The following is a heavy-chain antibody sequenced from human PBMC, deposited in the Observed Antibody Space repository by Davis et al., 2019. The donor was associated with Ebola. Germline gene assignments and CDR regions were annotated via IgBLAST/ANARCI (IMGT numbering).Heavy chain of an antibody. CDR1: GFTFSSYG. CDR2: ISYDGSNK. J-gene: IGHJ4*02. CDR3: AKDRGERADYGDYYDS. Sequence: GGSLRLSCAASGFTFSSYGMHWVRQAPGKGLEWVAVISYDGSNKYYADSVKGRFTISRDNSKNTLYLQMNTLRVEDTAIYFCAKDRGERADYGDYYDSWGQGTLVTVSS. D-gene: IGHD4-17*01. V-gene: IGHV3-30*18.